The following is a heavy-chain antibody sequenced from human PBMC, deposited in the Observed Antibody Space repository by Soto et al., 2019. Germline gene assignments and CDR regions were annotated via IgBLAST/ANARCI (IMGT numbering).Heavy chain of an antibody. Sequence: SETLSLTCTVSGGSISSGGYYWSWIRQHPGKGLEWIGYIYCSGSTYYNPSLKSRVTISVDTFKNQFSLKLSSVTAADTAVYYCARDSHYAMDVWGQGTTVTVSS. J-gene: IGHJ6*02. CDR1: GGSISSGGYY. V-gene: IGHV4-31*03. CDR3: ARDSHYAMDV. CDR2: IYCSGST.